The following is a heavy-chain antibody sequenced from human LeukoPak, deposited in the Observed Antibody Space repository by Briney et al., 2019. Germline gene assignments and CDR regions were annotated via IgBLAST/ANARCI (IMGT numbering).Heavy chain of an antibody. Sequence: PSETLSLTCTVSGGSISSSSYYWGWIRQPPGKGLEWIGSIYYSGSTYYNPSLKSRVTISVDTSKNQFSLKLSSVTAADTAVYYCAGRQWLVQNWFDPWGQGTLVTVSS. CDR1: GGSISSSSYY. D-gene: IGHD6-19*01. V-gene: IGHV4-39*01. CDR3: AGRQWLVQNWFDP. CDR2: IYYSGST. J-gene: IGHJ5*02.